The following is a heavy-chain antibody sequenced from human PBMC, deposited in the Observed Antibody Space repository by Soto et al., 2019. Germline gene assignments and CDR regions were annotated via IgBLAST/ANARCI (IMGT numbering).Heavy chain of an antibody. CDR1: GGSISRGDHY. CDR2: IYDCGSI. D-gene: IGHD7-27*01. J-gene: IGHJ4*02. Sequence: QVQLQESGPGLVKPSPTLSLICTVSGGSISRGDHYWSWIRQPPAKGLEWIGHIYDCGSIYNNPSLNSRVSTSVDTSKNQFSLNLNSVSVADTAVYYCARGPSGDKVDYWGQGTLVTVSS. CDR3: ARGPSGDKVDY. V-gene: IGHV4-30-4*01.